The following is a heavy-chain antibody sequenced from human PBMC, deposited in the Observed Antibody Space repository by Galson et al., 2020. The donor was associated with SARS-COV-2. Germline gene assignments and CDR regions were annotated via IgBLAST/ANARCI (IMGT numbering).Heavy chain of an antibody. J-gene: IGHJ4*02. Sequence: GGSLRLSCAASGLPFSSFAMGWLRQAPGKGLKWVSTIDGSGARTYYADSVKGRFTISRDNSKNTLYLQLTSLRAEDTAVYYCATEPFTVTSFDYWGQGTLVTVSS. D-gene: IGHD4-4*01. CDR2: IDGSGART. V-gene: IGHV3-23*01. CDR1: GLPFSSFA. CDR3: ATEPFTVTSFDY.